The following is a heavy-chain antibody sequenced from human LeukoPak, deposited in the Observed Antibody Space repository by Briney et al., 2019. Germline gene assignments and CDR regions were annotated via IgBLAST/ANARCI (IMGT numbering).Heavy chain of an antibody. D-gene: IGHD4-17*01. V-gene: IGHV1-18*01. CDR3: ARDRGEDGDYYYYYGMDV. J-gene: IGHJ6*02. CDR2: ISAYNGNT. Sequence: GASVKVSCKASDDTFTSYGISWVRQAPGQGLEWMGWISAYNGNTNHAQKLQGRVTMTTDTSTSTAYMELRSLRSDDTAVYYCARDRGEDGDYYYYYGMDVWGQGTTVTVSS. CDR1: DDTFTSYG.